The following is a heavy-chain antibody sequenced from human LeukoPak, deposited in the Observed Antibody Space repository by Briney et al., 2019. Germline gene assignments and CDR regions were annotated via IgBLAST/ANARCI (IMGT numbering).Heavy chain of an antibody. Sequence: GASVKVSCKASGGTFSGYAISWVRQAPGQGLEWMGGIIPIFGTANYAQKFQGRVTITTDESTSTAYMELSSLRSEDTAVYYCATRTADYLFDYWGQGTLVTVSS. D-gene: IGHD4-11*01. CDR1: GGTFSGYA. CDR2: IIPIFGTA. V-gene: IGHV1-69*05. CDR3: ATRTADYLFDY. J-gene: IGHJ4*02.